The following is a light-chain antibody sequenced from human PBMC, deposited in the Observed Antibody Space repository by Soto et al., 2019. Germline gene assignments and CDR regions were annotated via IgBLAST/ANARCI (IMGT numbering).Light chain of an antibody. Sequence: EIVLTQSPGTLSLSPGEGATLSCRASQSVSSSYLAWYQLKPGQAPRLLIHGASSRATGIPDRFSGSGSGTDFTLTISRLEREDFTVYYCQQYGSSPRTFGQGTKVDIK. CDR1: QSVSSSY. J-gene: IGKJ1*01. CDR2: GAS. CDR3: QQYGSSPRT. V-gene: IGKV3-20*01.